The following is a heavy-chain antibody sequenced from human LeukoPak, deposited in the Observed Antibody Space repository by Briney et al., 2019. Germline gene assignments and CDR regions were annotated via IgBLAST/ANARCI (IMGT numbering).Heavy chain of an antibody. CDR3: ARDQAGYELATFDY. D-gene: IGHD1-1*01. J-gene: IGHJ4*02. Sequence: ASVKVFCKASGYTFTSYGISWVRQAPGQGLEWMGWISAYNGNTNYAQKLQGRVTMTTDTSTSTAYMELRSLRSDDTAVYYCARDQAGYELATFDYWGQGTLVTVSS. CDR1: GYTFTSYG. V-gene: IGHV1-18*01. CDR2: ISAYNGNT.